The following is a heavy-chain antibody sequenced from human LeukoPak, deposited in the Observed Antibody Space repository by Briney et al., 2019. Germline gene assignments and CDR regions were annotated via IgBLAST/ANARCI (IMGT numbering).Heavy chain of an antibody. CDR3: ARGLREWELLRDAFDI. Sequence: ASVKVSCKASRYTFTSYDINWVRQATGQGLEWMGWMNPNSGNTGYAQKFQGRVTITRNTSISTAYMELSSLRSEDTAVYYCARGLREWELLRDAFDIWGQGTMVTVSS. V-gene: IGHV1-8*03. J-gene: IGHJ3*02. CDR1: RYTFTSYD. D-gene: IGHD1-26*01. CDR2: MNPNSGNT.